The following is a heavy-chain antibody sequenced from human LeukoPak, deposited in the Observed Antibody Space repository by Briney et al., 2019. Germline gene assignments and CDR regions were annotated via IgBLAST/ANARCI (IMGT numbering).Heavy chain of an antibody. CDR1: GFTFSSYA. V-gene: IGHV3-23*01. CDR2: ISGSGGST. Sequence: GGSLRLSCAASGFTFSSYAMSWVRQAPGKGLEWVSVISGSGGSTYYADSVKGRFTISRDNSKNTLYLQMNSLRAEDTAVYYCAKYPYSSGWYPLDYWGQGTLVTVSS. J-gene: IGHJ4*02. D-gene: IGHD6-19*01. CDR3: AKYPYSSGWYPLDY.